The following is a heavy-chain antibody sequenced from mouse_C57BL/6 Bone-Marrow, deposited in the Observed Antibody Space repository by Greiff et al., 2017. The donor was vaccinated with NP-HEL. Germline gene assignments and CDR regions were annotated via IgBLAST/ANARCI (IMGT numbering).Heavy chain of an antibody. Sequence: VQLKESGPGLVKPSQSLSLTCSVTGYSITSGYYWNWIRQFPGNKLEWMGYISYDGSNNYNPSLKNRISITRDTSKNQFFLKLNSVTTEDTATYYCARVNDGYPYFDYWGQGTTLTVSS. CDR3: ARVNDGYPYFDY. V-gene: IGHV3-6*01. J-gene: IGHJ2*01. CDR1: GYSITSGYY. D-gene: IGHD2-3*01. CDR2: ISYDGSN.